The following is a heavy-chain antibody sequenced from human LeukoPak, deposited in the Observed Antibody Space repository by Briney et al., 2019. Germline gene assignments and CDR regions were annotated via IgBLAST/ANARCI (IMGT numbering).Heavy chain of an antibody. V-gene: IGHV4-30-4*08. D-gene: IGHD1-26*01. CDR3: ARLSKVVGAPRWVDY. Sequence: PSQTLSLTCTVSGGSISSGDYYWSWIRQPPGKGLEWIGYIYYSGSTYYNPSLKSRVTISVDTSKNQFSLRLSSVTAADTAVYYCARLSKVVGAPRWVDYWGQGTLVTVSS. CDR2: IYYSGST. J-gene: IGHJ4*02. CDR1: GGSISSGDYY.